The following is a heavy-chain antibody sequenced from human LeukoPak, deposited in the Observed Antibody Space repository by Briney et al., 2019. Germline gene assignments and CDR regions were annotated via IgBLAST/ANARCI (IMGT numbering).Heavy chain of an antibody. V-gene: IGHV3-30-3*01. D-gene: IGHD3-22*01. J-gene: IGHJ4*02. CDR3: ARSTGNYDSSGYYLDY. Sequence: GGSLRLSCAASGFTFSSYAMHWVRQAPGKGLEWVAVISYDGSNKYYADSVKGRSTISRDNSKNTLYLQMNSLRAEDTAVYYCARSTGNYDSSGYYLDYWGQGTLVTVSS. CDR2: ISYDGSNK. CDR1: GFTFSSYA.